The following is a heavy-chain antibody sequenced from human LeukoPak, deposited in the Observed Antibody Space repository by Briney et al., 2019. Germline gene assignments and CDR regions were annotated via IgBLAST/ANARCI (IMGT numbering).Heavy chain of an antibody. CDR2: MNPNSGNT. Sequence: VASVKVSCKASGYTFTSYDINWVRQATGQGLEWMGWMNPNSGNTGCAQKFQGRATMTRNTSISTAYMELSSLRSEDTAVYYCARNFARRYCSGGSCYSYYYYGMDVWGQGTTVTVSS. V-gene: IGHV1-8*01. CDR3: ARNFARRYCSGGSCYSYYYYGMDV. J-gene: IGHJ6*02. CDR1: GYTFTSYD. D-gene: IGHD2-15*01.